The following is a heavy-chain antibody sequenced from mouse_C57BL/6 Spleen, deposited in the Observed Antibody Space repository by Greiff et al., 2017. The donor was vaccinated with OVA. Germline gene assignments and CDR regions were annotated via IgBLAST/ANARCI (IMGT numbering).Heavy chain of an antibody. Sequence: QVQLKESGAELARPGASVKMSCKASGYTFTSYWITWVKQRPGQGLEWIGDIYPGSGSTNYNEKFKSKATLTVDTSSSTAYMQLSSLTSEDSAVYYCARTYYGRYFDYWGQGTTLTVSS. V-gene: IGHV1-55*01. CDR3: ARTYYGRYFDY. CDR1: GYTFTSYW. D-gene: IGHD1-1*01. J-gene: IGHJ2*01. CDR2: IYPGSGST.